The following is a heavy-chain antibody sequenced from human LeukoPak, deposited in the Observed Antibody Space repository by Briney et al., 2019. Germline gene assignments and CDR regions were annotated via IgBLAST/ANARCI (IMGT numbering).Heavy chain of an antibody. D-gene: IGHD6-13*01. Sequence: ASVKVSCKASGYTFTGYYMHWVRQAPGQGLEWMGWINPNSGVTNYAQKFQGRVTMTRDTSISTVYMELSRLRSDDTAVYYCARQGALVKGIDYWGQGTPVTVPS. CDR2: INPNSGVT. J-gene: IGHJ4*02. CDR1: GYTFTGYY. CDR3: ARQGALVKGIDY. V-gene: IGHV1-2*02.